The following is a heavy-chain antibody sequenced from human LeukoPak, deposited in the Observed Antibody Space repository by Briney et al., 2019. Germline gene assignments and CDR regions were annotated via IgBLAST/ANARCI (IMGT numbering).Heavy chain of an antibody. CDR1: GFTFSSYS. CDR3: ARVGPTIAVAGTVDY. V-gene: IGHV3-21*01. CDR2: ISSSRSYI. D-gene: IGHD6-19*01. J-gene: IGHJ4*02. Sequence: GGSLRLSCAASGFTFSSYSMNWVRQAPGKGLEWVSSISSSRSYIYYADSVKGRFTISRDNAKNSLYLQMTSLRAEDTAVYYCARVGPTIAVAGTVDYWGQGTLVTVSS.